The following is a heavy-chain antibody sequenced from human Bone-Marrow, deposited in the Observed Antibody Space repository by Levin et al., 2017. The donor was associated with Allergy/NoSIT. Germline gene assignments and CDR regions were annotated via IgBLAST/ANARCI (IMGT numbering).Heavy chain of an antibody. CDR2: ISSSGSTI. D-gene: IGHD3-9*01. CDR3: ARERVKDDILTGRRWGMDV. CDR1: GFTFSDYY. V-gene: IGHV3-11*01. Sequence: GGSLRLSCAASGFTFSDYYMSWIRQAPGKGLEWVSYISSSGSTIYYADSVKGRFTISRDNAKNSLYLQMNSLRAEDTAVYYCARERVKDDILTGRRWGMDVWGQGTTVTVSS. J-gene: IGHJ6*02.